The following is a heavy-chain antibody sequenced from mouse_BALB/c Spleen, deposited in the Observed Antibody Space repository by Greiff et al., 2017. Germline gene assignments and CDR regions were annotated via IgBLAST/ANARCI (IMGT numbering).Heavy chain of an antibody. CDR2: INPSTGYT. V-gene: IGHV1-7*01. Sequence: QVQLQQSGAELAKPGASVKMSCKASGYTFTSYWMHWVKQRPGQGLEWIGYINPSTGYTEYNQKFKDKATLTADKSSSTAYMQLSSLTSEDSAVYYCARYSSGYAYAMDYWGQGTSVTVSS. J-gene: IGHJ4*01. CDR1: GYTFTSYW. D-gene: IGHD3-1*01. CDR3: ARYSSGYAYAMDY.